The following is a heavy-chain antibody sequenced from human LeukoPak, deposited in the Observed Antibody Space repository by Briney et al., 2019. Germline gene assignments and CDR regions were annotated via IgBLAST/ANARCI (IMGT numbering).Heavy chain of an antibody. CDR1: VGSLSSGGYY. J-gene: IGHJ6*02. Sequence: SETLSLTRTVSVGSLSSGGYYWSWIRQHPGKGLEWIGYIYYSGSTYYNLSRKSRVTISVDTSKNQFSLKLSSVTAADTAVYYCARAHYGGNSYYYYGMDVWGQGTTVTVSS. CDR2: IYYSGST. CDR3: ARAHYGGNSYYYYGMDV. D-gene: IGHD4-23*01. V-gene: IGHV4-31*03.